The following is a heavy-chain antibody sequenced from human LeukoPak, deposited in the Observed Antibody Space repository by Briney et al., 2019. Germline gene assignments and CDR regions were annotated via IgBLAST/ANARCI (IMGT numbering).Heavy chain of an antibody. CDR2: INGSGGST. CDR1: GFTFSSYG. Sequence: GGSLTHSCPASGFTFSSYGMSWVRQAPGKGRAWVSAINGSGGSTYYAGSVNGRFTISRDNSKNTLYLQMNGLKAEDTAVYYCAIAMTGSYSSDYWGQGTLVTVSS. CDR3: AIAMTGSYSSDY. V-gene: IGHV3-23*01. J-gene: IGHJ4*02. D-gene: IGHD3-16*02.